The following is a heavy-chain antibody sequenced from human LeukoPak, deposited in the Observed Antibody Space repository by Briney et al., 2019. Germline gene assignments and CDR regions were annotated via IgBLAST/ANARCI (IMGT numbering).Heavy chain of an antibody. CDR2: IYTSGST. CDR3: ARDFVYGMDV. J-gene: IGHJ6*02. CDR1: GDSISGYY. Sequence: SETLSLTCSVSGDSISGYYWSWIRQPAGKGLEWIGRIYTSGSTNYNPSLKSRVTMSVDTSKNQFSLNLTSATAADTAVYYCARDFVYGMDVWGQGTTVTVSS. V-gene: IGHV4-4*07.